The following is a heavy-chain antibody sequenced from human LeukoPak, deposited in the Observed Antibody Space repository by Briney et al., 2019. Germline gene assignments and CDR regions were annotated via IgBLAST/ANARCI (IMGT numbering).Heavy chain of an antibody. D-gene: IGHD5-12*01. CDR1: GFTFSDYG. CDR3: AKCGNSGCHLIDY. Sequence: GGSLRLSCAASGFTFSDYGMHWVRQAPGKGLEWVAVIWYDGSYKYYADSVEGRFTVSRDNSKSTLYLQMDSLRAEDTAVYYCAKCGNSGCHLIDYWGQGTLVTVSS. J-gene: IGHJ4*02. CDR2: IWYDGSYK. V-gene: IGHV3-33*06.